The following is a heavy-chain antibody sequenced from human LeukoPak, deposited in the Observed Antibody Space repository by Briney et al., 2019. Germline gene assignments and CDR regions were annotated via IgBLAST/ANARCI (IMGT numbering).Heavy chain of an antibody. CDR2: ISGSGGST. CDR1: GYSFTSYW. J-gene: IGHJ4*02. Sequence: GESLRISCKGSGYSFTSYWISWVRQAPGKGLEWVSAISGSGGSTYYADSMKGRFTISRDNSKNTLYLQMNSLRAEDTAVYYCASRGAGDYWGQGTLVTVSS. D-gene: IGHD3-10*01. V-gene: IGHV3-23*01. CDR3: ASRGAGDY.